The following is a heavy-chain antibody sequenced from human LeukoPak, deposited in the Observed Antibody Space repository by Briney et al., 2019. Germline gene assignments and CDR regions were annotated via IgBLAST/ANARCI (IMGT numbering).Heavy chain of an antibody. CDR2: IYYNGIT. J-gene: IGHJ5*02. D-gene: IGHD3-3*01. Sequence: GSLRLSCAASGFTFSSYSMNWIRQPPGKELQWIGSIYYNGITHYNPSLESRVTISADTSTNEFSLKLRSVTAADTAMYYCARVDGDRAGVLEWPHNWFDPWGQGTLVTVSS. CDR1: GFTFSSYS. V-gene: IGHV4-59*08. CDR3: ARVDGDRAGVLEWPHNWFDP.